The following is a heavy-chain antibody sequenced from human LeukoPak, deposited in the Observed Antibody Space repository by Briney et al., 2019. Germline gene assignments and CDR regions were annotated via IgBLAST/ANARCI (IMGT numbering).Heavy chain of an antibody. D-gene: IGHD5-18*01. V-gene: IGHV3-73*01. CDR1: GFSFSDST. J-gene: IGHJ4*02. CDR3: TARSDTYGHFDY. CDR2: IRSKGNSYAT. Sequence: GGSLRLSCAASGFSFSDSTIHWVRQDSGTGLEWVARIRSKGNSYATSYAASVKGRFTISRDDSKNTAYLQINSLKTEDSAIYYCTARSDTYGHFDYWGQGTLVTVSS.